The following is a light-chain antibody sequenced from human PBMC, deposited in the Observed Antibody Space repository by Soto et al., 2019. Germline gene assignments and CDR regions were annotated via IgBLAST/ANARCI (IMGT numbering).Light chain of an antibody. CDR3: QQYDNLPRYT. Sequence: DIQMTQSPSSLSASVGDRITSTCQASQDIRNYLIWFQQKPGKPPNLLIYDASNLEAGVPSRFSGGGSGTNFTFTISSLQPEDIATYYCQQYDNLPRYTFGQGTRLEI. CDR1: QDIRNY. CDR2: DAS. J-gene: IGKJ2*01. V-gene: IGKV1-33*01.